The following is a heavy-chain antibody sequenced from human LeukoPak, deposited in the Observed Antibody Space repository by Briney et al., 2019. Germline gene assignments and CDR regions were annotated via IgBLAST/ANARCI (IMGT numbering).Heavy chain of an antibody. CDR2: ISAYNGNT. CDR3: ARAPTIAARPFPDY. D-gene: IGHD6-6*01. CDR1: GYTFTSYG. Sequence: GASVKVSCKASGYTFTSYGISWVRQAPGQGLEWMGWISAYNGNTNYAQKLQGRATMTTDTSTSTAYMELRSLRSDDTAVYYCARAPTIAARPFPDYWGQGTLVTVSS. J-gene: IGHJ4*02. V-gene: IGHV1-18*01.